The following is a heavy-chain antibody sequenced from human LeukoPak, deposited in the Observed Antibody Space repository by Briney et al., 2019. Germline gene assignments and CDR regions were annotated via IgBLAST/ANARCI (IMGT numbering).Heavy chain of an antibody. V-gene: IGHV3-23*01. CDR1: GFTFSSYA. J-gene: IGHJ4*02. D-gene: IGHD2-2*01. CDR2: ISGSGGST. CDR3: AKDREDIVVVPAAYGHDY. Sequence: PGGSLRLSCAASGFTFSSYAMSWVRQAPGKGLEWVSAISGSGGSTYYADSVKGRFTISRDNSKNTLYLQMNSLRAEDTAVYYCAKDREDIVVVPAAYGHDYWGQGTLVTVSS.